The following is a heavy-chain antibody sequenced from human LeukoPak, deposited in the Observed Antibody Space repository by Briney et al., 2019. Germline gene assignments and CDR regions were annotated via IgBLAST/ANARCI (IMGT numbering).Heavy chain of an antibody. CDR1: GASISSYY. V-gene: IGHV4-59*01. D-gene: IGHD4-23*01. J-gene: IGHJ2*01. CDR2: IYYSGST. CDR3: ARARYGGNSEGYFDL. Sequence: SETLSLTCAVSGASISSYYWSRIRRPPGKGLEWIAFIYYSGSTKYNPSLKSRVTISVDTSKNQFSLKLSSVTAADTAVYYCARARYGGNSEGYFDLWGRGTLVTVSS.